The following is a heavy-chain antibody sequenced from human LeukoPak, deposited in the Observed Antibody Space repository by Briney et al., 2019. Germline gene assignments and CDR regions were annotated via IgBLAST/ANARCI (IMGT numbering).Heavy chain of an antibody. V-gene: IGHV1-69*05. CDR2: IIPIFGTA. D-gene: IGHD2-21*02. Sequence: ASVKVSCKASGGTFSSYAISWVRQAPGQGLEWMGGIIPIFGTANYAQKFQGRVTITRDTSASTAYMELSSLRSGDTAVYYCARSDVSNYYYGMDVWGQGTTVTVSS. CDR3: ARSDVSNYYYGMDV. J-gene: IGHJ6*02. CDR1: GGTFSSYA.